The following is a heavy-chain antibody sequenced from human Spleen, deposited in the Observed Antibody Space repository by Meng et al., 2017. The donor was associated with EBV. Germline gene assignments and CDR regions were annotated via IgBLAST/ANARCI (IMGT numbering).Heavy chain of an antibody. J-gene: IGHJ4*02. CDR3: ARAGYHRPASEY. CDR2: IHHSGGT. V-gene: IGHV4-4*02. D-gene: IGHD2-15*01. CDR1: RGFITSGDW. Sequence: QAQLRESGPGLVRPSGTLSLTCAVSRGFITSGDWWSWVRQSPGKGLEWIGEIHHSGGTSYNPSLKSRVTISLDMSKDQFSLRLSSVTAADTAVYYCARAGYHRPASEYWGQGTLVTVS.